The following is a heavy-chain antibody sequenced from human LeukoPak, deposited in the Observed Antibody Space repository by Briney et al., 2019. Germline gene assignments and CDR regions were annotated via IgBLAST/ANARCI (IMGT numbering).Heavy chain of an antibody. CDR3: TRSLSTDWNPWGVGHY. J-gene: IGHJ4*02. CDR1: GFTFGDYA. V-gene: IGHV3-49*03. CDR2: IRSKAYGGTT. D-gene: IGHD1-1*01. Sequence: GGSLRLSCTASGFTFGDYAMSWFRQAPGKGLEWVGFIRSKAYGGTTEYAASVKGRFTISRDDSKSIAYLQMNSLKTEDTAVYYCTRSLSTDWNPWGVGHYWGQGTLVTVSS.